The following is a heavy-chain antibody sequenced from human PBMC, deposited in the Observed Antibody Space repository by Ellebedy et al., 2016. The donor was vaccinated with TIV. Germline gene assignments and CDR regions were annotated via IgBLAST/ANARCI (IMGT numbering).Heavy chain of an antibody. V-gene: IGHV4-34*01. Sequence: SETLSLXCAVSGAPSGNYFWSWIRQPPGKGLEWIGEVTHTGGTNYNPSLESRVTMSLDTSENQFSLKLNSVNVADTAVYYCARGFPAAWELAGAWGQGTLVTVSA. CDR2: VTHTGGT. D-gene: IGHD6-19*01. CDR1: GAPSGNYF. CDR3: ARGFPAAWELAGA. J-gene: IGHJ4*02.